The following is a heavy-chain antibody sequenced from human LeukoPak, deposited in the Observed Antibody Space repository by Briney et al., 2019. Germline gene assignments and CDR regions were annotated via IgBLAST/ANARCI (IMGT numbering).Heavy chain of an antibody. CDR2: FYDSEST. V-gene: IGHV4-39*01. Sequence: SETLSLTCTVSGGSLSRGTFYWGWIRQPPGKGLEWIANFYDSESTYYNPSLKSRVTISADTSKNRFSLNLGSVTAADTAVYYCGGGPGNYYSHYMDVWGNGITVTVSS. J-gene: IGHJ6*03. CDR1: GGSLSRGTFY. CDR3: GGGPGNYYSHYMDV.